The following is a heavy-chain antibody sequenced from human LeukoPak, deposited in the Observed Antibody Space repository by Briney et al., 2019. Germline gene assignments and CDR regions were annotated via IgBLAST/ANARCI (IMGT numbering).Heavy chain of an antibody. D-gene: IGHD3-22*01. Sequence: SETLSLTCAVYGGSFSGHYWNWIRQPPGKGLDWVGEINDSGSTNYNPSLRSRVTISVDTSKHQFSLKLTSVTAADTAVYYCASTYFDTSGFSPFDNWGQGILVTVSS. J-gene: IGHJ4*02. CDR1: GGSFSGHY. CDR3: ASTYFDTSGFSPFDN. CDR2: INDSGST. V-gene: IGHV4-34*01.